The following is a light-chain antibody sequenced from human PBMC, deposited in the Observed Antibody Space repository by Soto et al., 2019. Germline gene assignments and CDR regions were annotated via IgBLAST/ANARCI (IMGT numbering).Light chain of an antibody. J-gene: IGLJ3*02. CDR3: QTWVTGMRV. V-gene: IGLV4-69*02. CDR1: SGHSSYA. CDR2: LNSDGSH. Sequence: QLVLTQSPSASASLGASVKLTCTLSSGHSSYAIAWHQQQSEKGPRFLMKLNSDGSHSKGDGIPDRFSGSSSGAERYLTIPSLQSEDEADYYCQTWVTGMRVFGGGTKLTVL.